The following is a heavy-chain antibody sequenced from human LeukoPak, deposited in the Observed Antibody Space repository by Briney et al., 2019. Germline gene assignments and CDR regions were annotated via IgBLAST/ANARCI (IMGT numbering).Heavy chain of an antibody. CDR2: IYYSEST. J-gene: IGHJ2*01. Sequence: PSQTLSLTCTVSGGSISSGDYYWSWIRQPPGKGLEWIGYIYYSESTYYNPSLKSRVTISVDTSKNQFSLKLSSVTAADTAVYYCARSPLNWYFDLWGRGTLVTVSS. D-gene: IGHD4/OR15-4a*01. CDR1: GGSISSGDYY. V-gene: IGHV4-30-4*01. CDR3: ARSPLNWYFDL.